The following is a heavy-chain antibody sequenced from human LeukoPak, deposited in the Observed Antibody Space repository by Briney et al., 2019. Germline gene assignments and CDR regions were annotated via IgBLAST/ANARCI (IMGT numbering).Heavy chain of an antibody. CDR3: ARRIGGYSYGLVDP. J-gene: IGHJ5*02. V-gene: IGHV3-21*01. CDR1: GFTFSSYS. CDR2: ISSSSSYI. Sequence: GGSLRLSCAASGFTFSSYSMNWVRQAPGKGLEWVSSISSSSSYIYYADSVKGRFTISRDNAKNSLYLQMNSLRAEDTAVYYCARRIGGYSYGLVDPWGQGTLVTVSS. D-gene: IGHD5-18*01.